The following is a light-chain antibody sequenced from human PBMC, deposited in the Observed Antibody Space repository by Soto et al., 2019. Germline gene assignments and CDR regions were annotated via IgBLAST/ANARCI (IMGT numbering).Light chain of an antibody. V-gene: IGKV2-24*01. Sequence: DIVMTQTPLSSPVTLGQPASISCRSSQSLVHSDGNTYLSWLQQRPGQPPRLLIYKMSNRFSGVPDRFSGSRAGTDFTLKSSRVEAEDVGVYYGMQATQFPLYTFCQGTKLEIK. J-gene: IGKJ2*01. CDR2: KMS. CDR1: QSLVHSDGNTY. CDR3: MQATQFPLYT.